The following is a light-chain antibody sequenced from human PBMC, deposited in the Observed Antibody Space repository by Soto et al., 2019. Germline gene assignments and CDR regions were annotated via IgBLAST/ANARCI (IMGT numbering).Light chain of an antibody. CDR2: DAS. V-gene: IGKV3-11*01. CDR1: QGVSSL. Sequence: EIVLTQSPATLSLSAGERASLSCRASQGVSSLIAWFQQKPGQPPRLLIYDASNRATGIPARFSGSGSGTDFILTISSLEPEDFAVYYCHQRYMGPIPFGQGTRLEIK. J-gene: IGKJ5*01. CDR3: HQRYMGPIP.